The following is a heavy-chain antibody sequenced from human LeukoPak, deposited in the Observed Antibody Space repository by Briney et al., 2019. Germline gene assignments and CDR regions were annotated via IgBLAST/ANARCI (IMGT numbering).Heavy chain of an antibody. CDR2: INHSGST. V-gene: IGHV4-34*01. D-gene: IGHD6-13*01. CDR3: AAATTDTSFYYYYYMDV. Sequence: SETLSLTCAVYGGSFSAYYWSWIRQPPGKGLEWIGEINHSGSTNYNPSLKSRVTISVDTSKNQFSLKLSSVTAADTAVYYCAAATTDTSFYYYYYMDVWGKGTTVTVSS. CDR1: GGSFSAYY. J-gene: IGHJ6*03.